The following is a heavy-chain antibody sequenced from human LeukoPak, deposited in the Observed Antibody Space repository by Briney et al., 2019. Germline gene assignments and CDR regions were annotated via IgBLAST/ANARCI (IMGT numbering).Heavy chain of an antibody. V-gene: IGHV3-15*07. CDR3: TTAGPHYYYYYGMDV. J-gene: IGHJ6*02. Sequence: GGSLGLSCAASGFTFSNAWMNWVRQAPGKGLEWVGRIKSKTDGGTTDYAAPVKGRFTISRDDSKNTLYLQMNSLKTEDTAVYYCTTAGPHYYYYYGMDVWGQGTTVTVSS. CDR2: IKSKTDGGTT. CDR1: GFTFSNAW.